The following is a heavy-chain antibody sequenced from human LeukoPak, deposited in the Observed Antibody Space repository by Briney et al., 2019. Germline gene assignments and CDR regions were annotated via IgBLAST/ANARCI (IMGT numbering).Heavy chain of an antibody. Sequence: SETLSLTCTVSGGPISSSPYYWGWIRQPPGKGLEWIGSIYYSGDTYYNPSLKSRLTISVDTSKNQFSLKLSSVTAADTAVYYCARYYDDYGGNSVDDYWGQGTLVTVSS. CDR2: IYYSGDT. V-gene: IGHV4-39*07. CDR1: GGPISSSPYY. J-gene: IGHJ4*02. D-gene: IGHD4-23*01. CDR3: ARYYDDYGGNSVDDY.